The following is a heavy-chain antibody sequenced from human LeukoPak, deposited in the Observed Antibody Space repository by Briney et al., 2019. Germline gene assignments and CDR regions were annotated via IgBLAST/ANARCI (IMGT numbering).Heavy chain of an antibody. CDR3: AKDGGGRYYYGSGSYSFNYYYYGMDV. CDR1: GFTFSSYA. Sequence: GGSLRLSCAASGFTFSSYAMSWVRQAPGKGLEWVSAISGSGGSTYYADSVKGRFTISRDNSKNTLYLQMNSLRAEDTAVYYRAKDGGGRYYYGSGSYSFNYYYYGMDVWGQGTTVTVSS. CDR2: ISGSGGST. J-gene: IGHJ6*02. D-gene: IGHD3-10*01. V-gene: IGHV3-23*01.